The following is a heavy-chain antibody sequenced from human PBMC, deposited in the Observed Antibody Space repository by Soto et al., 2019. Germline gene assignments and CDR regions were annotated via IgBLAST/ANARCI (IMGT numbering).Heavy chain of an antibody. J-gene: IGHJ2*01. D-gene: IGHD6-19*01. CDR1: GFTFSSYG. Sequence: QVQLVESGGGVVQPGRSLRLSCAASGFTFSSYGMHWVRQAPGKGLEWVAVIWYDGSNKYYADSVKGRFTISRDNSKNTLYLQMNSLRAEDTAVYYCARIIAVAGIVTDLWGRGTLVTVSS. CDR2: IWYDGSNK. CDR3: ARIIAVAGIVTDL. V-gene: IGHV3-33*01.